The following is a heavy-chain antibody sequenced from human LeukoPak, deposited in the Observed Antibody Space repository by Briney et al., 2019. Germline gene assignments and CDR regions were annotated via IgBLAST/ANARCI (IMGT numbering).Heavy chain of an antibody. D-gene: IGHD5-12*01. CDR2: ISDSGGST. CDR3: AKDNHGWLGTIDY. Sequence: GGSLRLSCAASGFTFSSYAMSWVRQAPGKGLEWVSAISDSGGSTYYADSVKGRFTISRDNSKNTLYLQMNSLRAEDTAVYYCAKDNHGWLGTIDYWGQGTLVTVSS. V-gene: IGHV3-23*01. CDR1: GFTFSSYA. J-gene: IGHJ4*02.